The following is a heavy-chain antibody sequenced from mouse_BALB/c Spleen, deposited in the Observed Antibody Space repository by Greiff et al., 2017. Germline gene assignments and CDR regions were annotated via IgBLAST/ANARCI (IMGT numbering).Heavy chain of an antibody. J-gene: IGHJ3*01. Sequence: VQLQQSGAELVKPGASVKLSCTASGFTIKDTYMHWVKQRPEQGLEWIGRIDPANGNTKYDPKFQGKATITADTSSNTAYLQLSSLTSEDTAVYYCARSYYRYDWFAYWGQGTLVTVSA. CDR2: IDPANGNT. CDR3: ARSYYRYDWFAY. V-gene: IGHV14-3*02. CDR1: GFTIKDTY. D-gene: IGHD2-14*01.